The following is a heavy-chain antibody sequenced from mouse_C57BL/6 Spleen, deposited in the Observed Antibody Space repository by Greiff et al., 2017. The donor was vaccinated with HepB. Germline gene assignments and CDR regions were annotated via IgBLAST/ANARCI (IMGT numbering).Heavy chain of an antibody. V-gene: IGHV1-15*01. Sequence: QVQLKESGAELVRPGASVTLSCKASGYTFTDYEMHWVKQTPVHGLEWIGAIYPETGGTAYNQKFTGKAILTADKSFGTGYMELRSLTSEDSAVYYCTRSRYYFDYWGQGTTLTVSS. CDR1: GYTFTDYE. CDR2: IYPETGGT. J-gene: IGHJ2*01. CDR3: TRSRYYFDY. D-gene: IGHD1-1*01.